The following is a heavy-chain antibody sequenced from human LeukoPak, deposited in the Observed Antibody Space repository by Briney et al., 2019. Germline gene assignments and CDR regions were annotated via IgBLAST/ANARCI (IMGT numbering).Heavy chain of an antibody. CDR1: GFTFNTYA. V-gene: IGHV3-23*01. CDR2: ISGSINTS. CDR3: ARRTIIGGGDCLDY. J-gene: IGHJ4*02. D-gene: IGHD2-21*02. Sequence: GSLRLSCAASGFTFNTYAMTWVRQAPGKGLEWVSVISGSINTSYYADSVKGRFTISRDNSKNTLYLQMNSLSAEDTAIYYCARRTIIGGGDCLDYWGQGTVVTVSS.